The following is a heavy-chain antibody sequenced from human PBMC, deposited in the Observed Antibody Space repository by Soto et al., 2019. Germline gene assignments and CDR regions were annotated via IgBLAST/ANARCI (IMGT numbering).Heavy chain of an antibody. CDR1: GFTFSSYG. CDR2: ISYDGSNK. CDR3: AKDLKRDFWSGYYTEFDY. J-gene: IGHJ4*02. D-gene: IGHD3-3*01. Sequence: PGGSLRLSCAASGFTFSSYGMHWVRQAPGKGLEWVAVISYDGSNKYYADSVKGRFTISRDNSKNTLYLQMNSLRAEDTAVYYCAKDLKRDFWSGYYTEFDYWGQGTLVTVS. V-gene: IGHV3-30*18.